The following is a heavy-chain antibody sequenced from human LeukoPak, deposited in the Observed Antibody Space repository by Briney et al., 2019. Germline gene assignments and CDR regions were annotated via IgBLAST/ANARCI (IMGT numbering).Heavy chain of an antibody. CDR2: IGYDGSNK. CDR3: ARGVGSTTYYAMDV. CDR1: GFTFSSSG. Sequence: GRSLRLSCAASGFTFSSSGIHWVRQAPSKGLEWVAVIGYDGSNKYYADSVQGRFTISRDNSKNTLFLQMNSLRAEDTAVYYCARGVGSTTYYAMDVWGQGTTVTVSS. D-gene: IGHD2-2*01. J-gene: IGHJ6*02. V-gene: IGHV3-33*01.